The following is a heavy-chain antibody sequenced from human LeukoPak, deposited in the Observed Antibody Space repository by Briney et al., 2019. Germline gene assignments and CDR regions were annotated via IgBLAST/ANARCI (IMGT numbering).Heavy chain of an antibody. Sequence: ASVKVSCKASGGTFSSYAISWVRQAPGQGLEWMGGIIPIFGTANYAQKFQGRVTITADKSTSTAYMELSSLRSEDTAVYYCTRAKGYCSGGSCFGYYYYMDVWGKGTTVTVSS. D-gene: IGHD2-15*01. CDR1: GGTFSSYA. CDR2: IIPIFGTA. CDR3: TRAKGYCSGGSCFGYYYYMDV. J-gene: IGHJ6*03. V-gene: IGHV1-69*06.